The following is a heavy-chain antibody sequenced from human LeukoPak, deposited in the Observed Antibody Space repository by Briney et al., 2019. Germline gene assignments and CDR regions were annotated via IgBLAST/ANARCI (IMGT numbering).Heavy chain of an antibody. J-gene: IGHJ5*02. Sequence: GASVKVSCKASGYAFTGYYMHWVRQAPGQGLEWMGWINPNSGGTNYAQKFQGRVTMTRDTSISTAYMELSRLRSDDTAVYYCAREEFQYYDFWSGYRNWFDPWGQGTLVTVSS. CDR2: INPNSGGT. CDR1: GYAFTGYY. V-gene: IGHV1-2*02. CDR3: AREEFQYYDFWSGYRNWFDP. D-gene: IGHD3-3*01.